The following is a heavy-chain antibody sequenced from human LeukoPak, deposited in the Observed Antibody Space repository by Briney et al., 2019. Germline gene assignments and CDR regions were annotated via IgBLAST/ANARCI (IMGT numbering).Heavy chain of an antibody. D-gene: IGHD3-22*01. CDR3: AREGYYDSSGYYNDAFDI. J-gene: IGHJ3*02. CDR2: MNPNSGNT. Sequence: ASVKVSCKASGYTLTSYDINWVRQATGQGLEWMGWMNPNSGNTGYAQKFQGRVTITRNTSISTAYMELSSLRSEDTAVYYCAREGYYDSSGYYNDAFDIWGQGTMVTVSS. CDR1: GYTLTSYD. V-gene: IGHV1-8*03.